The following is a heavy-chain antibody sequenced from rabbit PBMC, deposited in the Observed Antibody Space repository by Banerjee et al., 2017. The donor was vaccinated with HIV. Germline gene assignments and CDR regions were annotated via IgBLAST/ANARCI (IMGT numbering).Heavy chain of an antibody. D-gene: IGHD6-1*01. Sequence: QSLEESGGDLVKPGASLTLTCTASGFDFSSNAMCWVRQAPGKRPEWTACIYASSSGITYYASWAKGRFTISKTSSTTVTLQMTTLTAADTATYFCARHTYGGGGLGYAITRLDLWGQGTLVTVS. CDR3: ARHTYGGGGLGYAITRLDL. CDR1: GFDFSSNA. V-gene: IGHV1S40*01. CDR2: IYASSSGIT. J-gene: IGHJ3*01.